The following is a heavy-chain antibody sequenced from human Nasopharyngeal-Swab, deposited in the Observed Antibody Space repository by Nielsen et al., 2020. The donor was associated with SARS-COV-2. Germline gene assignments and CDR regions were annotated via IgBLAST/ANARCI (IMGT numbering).Heavy chain of an antibody. Sequence: SETLSLTCAVYGGSFSGYYWSWIRRPPGKGLEWIGEINHSGSTNYNPSLKSRVTISVDTSKNQFSLKLSSVTAADTAVYYCARGGYSYGPDYWGQGTLVTASS. CDR2: INHSGST. J-gene: IGHJ4*02. CDR3: ARGGYSYGPDY. CDR1: GGSFSGYY. V-gene: IGHV4-34*01. D-gene: IGHD5-18*01.